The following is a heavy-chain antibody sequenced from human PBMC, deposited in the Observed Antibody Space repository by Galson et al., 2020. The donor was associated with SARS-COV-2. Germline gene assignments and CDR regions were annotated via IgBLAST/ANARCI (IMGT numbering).Heavy chain of an antibody. CDR2: IYSSGST. Sequence: SETLSLTCTVSGDSTSTYLWSWIRQPPGKGLEWIGYIYSSGSTNSNPSLKSRVTMTVDTSKKQFSLKLKSVSAADTAVYYCAAVQGPSGYNWFDPWGQGTLVTVSS. J-gene: IGHJ5*02. V-gene: IGHV4-59*13. CDR3: AAVQGPSGYNWFDP. CDR1: GDSTSTYL. D-gene: IGHD5-12*01.